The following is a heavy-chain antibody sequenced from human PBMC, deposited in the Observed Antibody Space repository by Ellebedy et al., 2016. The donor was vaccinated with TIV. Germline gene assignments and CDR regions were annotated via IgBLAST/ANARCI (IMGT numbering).Heavy chain of an antibody. D-gene: IGHD3-22*01. CDR2: IQYSGST. Sequence: SETLSLTCTVSGGSISSRSYYWGWIRQPPGKGLEWIGSIQYSGSTYYNPSLRSRVTISVDTSKNQFSLKLSSVTAADTAVYYCASRSYDSSGYWWFDYWGQGTLVTVSP. J-gene: IGHJ4*02. CDR3: ASRSYDSSGYWWFDY. CDR1: GGSISSRSYY. V-gene: IGHV4-39*01.